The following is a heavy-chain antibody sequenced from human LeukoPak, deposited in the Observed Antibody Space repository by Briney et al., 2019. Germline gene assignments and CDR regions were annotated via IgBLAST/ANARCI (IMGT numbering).Heavy chain of an antibody. CDR2: IYSGGST. CDR1: GFTLSHYA. D-gene: IGHD6-13*01. Sequence: PGGSLRLSCTASGFTLSHYAMHWIRQAPGKGLEWVSVIYSGGSTYYADSVKGRFTISRDNSKNTLYLQMNSLRAEDTAVYYCARWEHSSSWPDCPFDYWGQGTTVTVSS. V-gene: IGHV3-53*01. CDR3: ARWEHSSSWPDCPFDY. J-gene: IGHJ4*03.